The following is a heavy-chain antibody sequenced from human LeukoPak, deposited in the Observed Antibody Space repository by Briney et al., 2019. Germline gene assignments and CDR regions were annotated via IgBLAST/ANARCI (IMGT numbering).Heavy chain of an antibody. CDR3: ARGGAVERYCSSTSCYWVDAFDI. CDR1: GYSFTSYW. V-gene: IGHV5-10-1*01. J-gene: IGHJ3*02. D-gene: IGHD2-2*01. CDR2: NYPSDSYT. Sequence: GESLRISCKGSGYSFTSYWISWVRQMPGKGLEWMGRNYPSDSYTNYSPSFQGHVTISADKSISTAYLQWSSLKASDTAMYYCARGGAVERYCSSTSCYWVDAFDIWGQGTMVTVPS.